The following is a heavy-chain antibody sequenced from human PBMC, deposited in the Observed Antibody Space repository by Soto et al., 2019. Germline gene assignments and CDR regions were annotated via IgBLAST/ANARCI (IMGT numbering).Heavy chain of an antibody. Sequence: QLQVQESGPGQVKPSQTLSLTCTVSGGSITRHHYYWGWIRQPPGKGLEWIGSIYSGGNTYYNPSLRIRLTIFVYTAKHLISLKLISVTAADSAIYYCGSGPSTAWIDNWGLGTQGSVSS. J-gene: IGHJ4*02. V-gene: IGHV4-39*01. CDR2: IYSGGNT. CDR3: GSGPSTAWIDN. CDR1: GGSITRHHYY. D-gene: IGHD2-2*01.